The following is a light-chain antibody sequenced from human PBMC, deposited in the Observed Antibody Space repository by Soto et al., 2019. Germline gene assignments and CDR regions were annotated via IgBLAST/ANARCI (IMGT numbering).Light chain of an antibody. J-gene: IGKJ1*01. V-gene: IGKV1-5*01. CDR2: DAS. CDR1: QSMSSW. Sequence: DIQMTQSPSTLSASVGDRVTITCRASQSMSSWLAWYQQKPGKAPKFLIYDASSLQSGVPSRFSGGGSGTEFTLTISSLQPDDVATYYCQQYYRWTFGQGTKVEIK. CDR3: QQYYRWT.